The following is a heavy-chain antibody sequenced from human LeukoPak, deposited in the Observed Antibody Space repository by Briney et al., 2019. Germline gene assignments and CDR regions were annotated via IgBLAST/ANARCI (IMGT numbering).Heavy chain of an antibody. CDR1: GFTFSSYA. Sequence: GGSLRLSCAASGFTFSSYAMSWVRQAPGKGLEWVSAISGSGGSTYYADSVKGRFTISRDNSKNTLYLQMNSLRAEDTAVYYCAKDQERDIVVVVAATPADYWGQGTLVTVSS. CDR2: ISGSGGST. V-gene: IGHV3-23*01. CDR3: AKDQERDIVVVVAATPADY. J-gene: IGHJ4*02. D-gene: IGHD2-15*01.